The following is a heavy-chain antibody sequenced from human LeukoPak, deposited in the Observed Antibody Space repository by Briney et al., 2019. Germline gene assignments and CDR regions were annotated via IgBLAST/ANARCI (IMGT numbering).Heavy chain of an antibody. D-gene: IGHD3-9*01. CDR3: VRAPYSDWAYDY. V-gene: IGHV3-74*01. CDR1: GFTFSSYW. CDR2: INIDGSRT. Sequence: PGGSLRLSCAASGFTFSSYWMHWVRQAPGNGLVWVSRINIDGSRTDYADSVKGRFTISRDNAKNTLYLQMDSLRAEDTAVYHCVRAPYSDWAYDYWGQGTLVTVSS. J-gene: IGHJ4*02.